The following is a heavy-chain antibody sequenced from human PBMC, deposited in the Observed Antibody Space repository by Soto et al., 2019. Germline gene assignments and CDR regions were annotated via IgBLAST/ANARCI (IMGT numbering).Heavy chain of an antibody. CDR3: AKFFVETGGSSGWPWTFHY. CDR1: GLTFSSYA. D-gene: IGHD6-25*01. Sequence: EVQLLESGGGLVQPGRSLRLSCAASGLTFSSYAMSWVRQAPGKGLEWFSAISGSGGTTYYAASVKGRFTISRDNSKNTLFLQMNRLGAEDTAVYYCAKFFVETGGSSGWPWTFHYWGQGTLVTVSS. V-gene: IGHV3-23*01. J-gene: IGHJ4*02. CDR2: ISGSGGTT.